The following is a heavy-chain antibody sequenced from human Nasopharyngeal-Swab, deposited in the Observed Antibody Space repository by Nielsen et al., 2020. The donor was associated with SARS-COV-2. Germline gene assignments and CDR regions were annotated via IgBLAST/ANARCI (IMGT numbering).Heavy chain of an antibody. CDR3: VRRAFSASYFYFDY. J-gene: IGHJ4*02. D-gene: IGHD1-26*01. CDR1: GYIFTCYW. V-gene: IGHV5-51*01. Sequence: GGSLRLSCKGSGYIFTCYWIGWVRQMPGKGLEWMGIIYPADSGSRYSLSFQGQVSISVDKSISTAYLQWNTLKASDTAIYYCVRRAFSASYFYFDYWGPGTLVTVSS. CDR2: IYPADSGS.